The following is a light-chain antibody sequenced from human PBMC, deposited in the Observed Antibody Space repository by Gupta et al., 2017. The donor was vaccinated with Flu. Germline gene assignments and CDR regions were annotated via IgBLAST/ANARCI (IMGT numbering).Light chain of an antibody. Sequence: TSSDVGGYNDVCWYQQHPGKATKLMIYEVRNRPSGVSNRFSGSKSGNTASLTIAGLQAEDEADYYCSSYTSSSTWVFGGGTKLTVL. CDR3: SSYTSSSTWV. V-gene: IGLV2-14*01. J-gene: IGLJ3*02. CDR2: EVR. CDR1: SSDVGGYND.